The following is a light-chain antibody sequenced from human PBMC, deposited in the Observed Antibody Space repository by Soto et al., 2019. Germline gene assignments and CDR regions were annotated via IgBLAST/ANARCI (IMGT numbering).Light chain of an antibody. CDR2: GAS. CDR3: QQYNNWWT. J-gene: IGKJ1*01. V-gene: IGKV3-15*01. CDR1: QSVNSN. Sequence: EIVMTQSPATLSVSPGERATLSCRASQSVNSNLAWYQQKPGQAPRLLISGASTRATGIPARFSGSGSETEFTLTISSLQSEDLAVYYCQQYNNWWTFGHGTKVEIK.